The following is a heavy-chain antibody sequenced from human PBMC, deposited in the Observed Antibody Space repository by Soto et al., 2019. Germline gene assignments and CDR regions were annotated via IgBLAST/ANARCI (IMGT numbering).Heavy chain of an antibody. Sequence: GGALRLSGKSSGCTFSDSYMDWVRQAPGKGLDWVGRVRNKANSYTTEYAASVKGRFTVSRDDSKNSLYLQMNSLKTEDTAVYYCVKGHLALDNWGPGTLVTVSS. CDR2: VRNKANSYTT. CDR3: VKGHLALDN. V-gene: IGHV3-72*01. J-gene: IGHJ4*02. CDR1: GCTFSDSY.